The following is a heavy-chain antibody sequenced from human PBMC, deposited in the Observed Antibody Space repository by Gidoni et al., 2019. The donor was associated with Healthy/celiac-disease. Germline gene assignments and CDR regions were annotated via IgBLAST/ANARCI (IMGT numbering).Heavy chain of an antibody. CDR2: ISYDGSNK. CDR1: GFTFSSYA. Sequence: QVQLVESGGGVVQPGRSLRLSCAASGFTFSSYAMHWVRQAPGKGLEWVAVISYDGSNKYYADSVKGRFTISRDNSKNTLYLQMNSLRAEDTAVYYCAREPYSSGYYYYMDVWGKGTTVTVSS. CDR3: AREPYSSGYYYYMDV. V-gene: IGHV3-30-3*01. D-gene: IGHD6-19*01. J-gene: IGHJ6*03.